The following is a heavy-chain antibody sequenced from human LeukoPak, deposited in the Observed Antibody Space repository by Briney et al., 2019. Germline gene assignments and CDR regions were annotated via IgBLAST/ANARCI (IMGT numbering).Heavy chain of an antibody. V-gene: IGHV4-39*01. CDR2: IYSSGST. Sequence: SETLSLTCTVSGVSISSRSYYWGWIRQPPGKGLEWIASIYSSGSTYYNPSLKSRVTISVDTSKNQFSLKLRSVTATDTAVYYCARHLSREDYGDYVDYWGQGTLVSVSS. CDR3: ARHLSREDYGDYVDY. D-gene: IGHD4-17*01. J-gene: IGHJ4*02. CDR1: GVSISSRSYY.